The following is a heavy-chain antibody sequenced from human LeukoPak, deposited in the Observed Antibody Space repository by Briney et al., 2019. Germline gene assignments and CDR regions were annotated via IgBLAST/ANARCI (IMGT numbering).Heavy chain of an antibody. D-gene: IGHD6-19*01. J-gene: IGHJ4*02. CDR3: VRGGGWYADY. CDR2: IKQDGSEQ. CDR1: GFTFSFYW. V-gene: IGHV3-7*04. Sequence: GGSLRVSCAASGFTFSFYWMSWVRQAPGKGLEWVANIKQDGSEQNYVDSVKGRFTIYRDNAKNSLFLQMNSLRAEDTAVYYCVRGGGWYADYWGQGTLVTVSS.